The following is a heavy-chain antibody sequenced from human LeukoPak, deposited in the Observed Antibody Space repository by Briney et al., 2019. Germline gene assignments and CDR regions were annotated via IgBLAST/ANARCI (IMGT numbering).Heavy chain of an antibody. Sequence: SETLSLTCTVSGGSISSSSYYWGWIRQPPGKGLDWIGSIDYSGSTYYSPSLKSRVTISVDTSKNQFSLKLSSVTAADTAVYYCATQDYDYVWGSYRFWGQGTLVTVSS. CDR3: ATQDYDYVWGSYRF. CDR2: IDYSGST. CDR1: GGSISSSSYY. V-gene: IGHV4-39*01. J-gene: IGHJ4*02. D-gene: IGHD3-16*02.